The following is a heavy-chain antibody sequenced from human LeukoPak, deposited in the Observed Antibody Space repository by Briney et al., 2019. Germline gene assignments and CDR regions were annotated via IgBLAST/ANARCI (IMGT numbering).Heavy chain of an antibody. V-gene: IGHV3-7*03. CDR2: IKQDGSEK. Sequence: GGSLRLSCAASGFTFSSYWMSWVRQAPGKGLEWVANIKQDGSEKYYVDFVKGRFTISRDNAKNSLYLQMNSLRAEDTAVYYCARDIDTAAGTGDAFDIWGQGTMVTVSS. CDR1: GFTFSSYW. J-gene: IGHJ3*02. CDR3: ARDIDTAAGTGDAFDI. D-gene: IGHD6-13*01.